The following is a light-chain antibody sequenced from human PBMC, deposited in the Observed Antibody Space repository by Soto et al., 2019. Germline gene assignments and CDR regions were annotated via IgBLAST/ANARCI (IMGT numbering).Light chain of an antibody. J-gene: IGKJ1*01. Sequence: DIQMTQSPSTLSASVGDRFSITCRASLRISSWLAWYQQKPGKAPKLLIYDASSLESGVPSRFSGSGSGTEFTLTISSLQPDDFATYYCQQYNSYSWTFGQGTKVDIK. CDR1: LRISSW. V-gene: IGKV1-5*01. CDR3: QQYNSYSWT. CDR2: DAS.